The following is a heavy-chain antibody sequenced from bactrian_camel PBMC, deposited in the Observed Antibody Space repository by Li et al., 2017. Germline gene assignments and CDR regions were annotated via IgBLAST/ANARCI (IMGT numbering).Heavy chain of an antibody. CDR1: GFTFGSYS. V-gene: IGHV3S6*01. CDR3: AKPEAYYSGGYYHED. D-gene: IGHD2*01. Sequence: HVQLVESGGGLVQPGGSLRLSCGASSGFTFGSYSINWVRQAPGKGLEWVSGIYAYGRDTYYRDSVKGRFTISRDNAKNTLYLQLNSLKTEDTAMYYCAKPEAYYSGGYYHEDWGQGTQVTVS. CDR2: IYAYGRDT. J-gene: IGHJ4*01.